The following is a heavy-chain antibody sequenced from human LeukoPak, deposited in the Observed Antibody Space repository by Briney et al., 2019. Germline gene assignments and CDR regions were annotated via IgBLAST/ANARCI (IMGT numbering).Heavy chain of an antibody. CDR1: GGSFSGYY. CDR2: INHSGST. Sequence: SVTLSLTCAVSGGSFSGYYWSWVRQPPGKGLEWIGEINHSGSTNYNPSLKSRVTISVDTSKNQFSLKLSSVTAADTAVYYCARWEGGSYYDFDYWGQGTLVTVSS. CDR3: ARWEGGSYYDFDY. J-gene: IGHJ4*02. V-gene: IGHV4-34*01. D-gene: IGHD1-26*01.